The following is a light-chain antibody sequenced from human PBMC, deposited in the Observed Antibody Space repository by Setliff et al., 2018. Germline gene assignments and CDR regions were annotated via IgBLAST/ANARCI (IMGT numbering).Light chain of an antibody. CDR1: DSDVGGFNL. CDR2: DVS. Sequence: QSVLAQPASVSGSPGQSIVISCTGTDSDVGGFNLVSWYQQHPGKAPKFMIYDVSNRPSGVSNRFSGSKSGNTASLTISGLQAEDEADYYCFSYTSSSSYVFGSGTKVTVL. CDR3: FSYTSSSSYV. V-gene: IGLV2-14*03. J-gene: IGLJ1*01.